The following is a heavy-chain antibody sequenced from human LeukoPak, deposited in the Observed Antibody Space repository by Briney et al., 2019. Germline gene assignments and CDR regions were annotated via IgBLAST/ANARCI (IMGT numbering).Heavy chain of an antibody. J-gene: IGHJ3*02. Sequence: SQTLSLTCTVSGGSISSGSYYWNWIRQPAGKGLEWIGRIYTSGRTNYNPSLKSRVTISVDTSKNQFSLKLSSVTAADTAVYYCARDRSPAFDIWGQGTMVTVSS. CDR1: GGSISSGSYY. CDR2: IYTSGRT. V-gene: IGHV4-61*02. CDR3: ARDRSPAFDI.